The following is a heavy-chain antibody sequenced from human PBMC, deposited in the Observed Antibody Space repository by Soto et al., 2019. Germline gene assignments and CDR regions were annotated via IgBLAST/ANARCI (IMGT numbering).Heavy chain of an antibody. J-gene: IGHJ4*02. V-gene: IGHV3-30*18. CDR1: GFTFNNYG. CDR3: AKEGIELWSAFDY. Sequence: GGSLRLSCAASGFTFNNYGIHWVRQAPGKGLEWVAVISNDGDDKYYADSVKGRFTISRDNSRNTLYLQMNSLRPEDTAMYYCAKEGIELWSAFDYWGQGTLVTVSS. D-gene: IGHD3-10*01. CDR2: ISNDGDDK.